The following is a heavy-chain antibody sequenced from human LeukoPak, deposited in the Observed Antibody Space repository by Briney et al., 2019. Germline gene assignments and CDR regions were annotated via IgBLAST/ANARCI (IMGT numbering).Heavy chain of an antibody. CDR3: ARGYCSSTRCYPGYFDF. CDR1: GFTVSNKD. D-gene: IGHD2-2*01. J-gene: IGHJ4*02. Sequence: GGSLRLSCAASGFTVSNKDMSWVRQAPGKGLGWVSVIYAGGTIFYADSLRGRFTISRDNSKNTLYLQMNSLRAEDTAVYYCARGYCSSTRCYPGYFDFWGQGTLVTVSS. CDR2: IYAGGTI. V-gene: IGHV3-53*01.